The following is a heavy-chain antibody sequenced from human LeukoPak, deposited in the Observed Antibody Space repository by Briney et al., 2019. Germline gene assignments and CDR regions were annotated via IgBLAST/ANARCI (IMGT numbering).Heavy chain of an antibody. V-gene: IGHV1-46*01. J-gene: IGHJ4*02. D-gene: IGHD2-15*01. CDR3: ARHPLGYCSGGSCYGPWDY. CDR2: INPSGGST. Sequence: ASVKVSCKASGYTFTSYYMHWGRQAPGQGLEWMGTINPSGGSTSYAQKFQGRVTMTRDTSTSTVYMELSSLRSEDTAVYYCARHPLGYCSGGSCYGPWDYWGQGTLVTVSS. CDR1: GYTFTSYY.